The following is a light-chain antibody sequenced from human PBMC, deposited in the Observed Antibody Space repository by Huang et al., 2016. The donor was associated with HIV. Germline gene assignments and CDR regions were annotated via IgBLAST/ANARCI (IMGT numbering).Light chain of an antibody. CDR3: QQANSFPQT. J-gene: IGKJ4*02. Sequence: DIQMTQSPFSVSASVGDRVTITCRASQDISSWLAWYQQKPGKAPKLLIYDASSLQSGVPARCSGSGSGTEFTLTISSLQPEDSAIYDCQQANSFPQTFGGGTKVDIK. V-gene: IGKV1-12*01. CDR2: DAS. CDR1: QDISSW.